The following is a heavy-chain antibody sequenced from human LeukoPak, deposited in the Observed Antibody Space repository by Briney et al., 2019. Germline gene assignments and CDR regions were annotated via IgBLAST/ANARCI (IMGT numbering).Heavy chain of an antibody. J-gene: IGHJ6*02. CDR3: ARDYCSSTSCYGVGRRSYYYYGMDV. Sequence: ASVKVSCKASGYTFTMYYIHWVRQAPGQGLEWMGMINPSDGATTYAQKFQGRVTMTRDTSISTAYMELSRLRSDDTAVYYCARDYCSSTSCYGVGRRSYYYYGMDVWGQGTTVTVSS. CDR1: GYTFTMYY. D-gene: IGHD2-2*01. CDR2: INPSDGAT. V-gene: IGHV1-2*02.